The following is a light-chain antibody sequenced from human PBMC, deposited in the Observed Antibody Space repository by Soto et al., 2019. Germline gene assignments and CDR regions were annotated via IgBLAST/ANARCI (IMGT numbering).Light chain of an antibody. V-gene: IGLV2-14*01. CDR1: NSDVGAYNF. J-gene: IGLJ3*02. Sequence: QSVLTQPASVSGSPGQSITISCTGSNSDVGAYNFVSWYQQHPGKAPKVIIYEVSNRPSGVSNRFSGSKSGNTASLTFSGLQAEDEADYYCNSYTSTSARVFGGGTKLTVL. CDR2: EVS. CDR3: NSYTSTSARV.